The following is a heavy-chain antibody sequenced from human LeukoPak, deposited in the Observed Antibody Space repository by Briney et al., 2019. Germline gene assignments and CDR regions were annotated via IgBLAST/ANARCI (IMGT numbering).Heavy chain of an antibody. J-gene: IGHJ5*02. CDR2: ISAYNGNT. V-gene: IGHV1-18*01. CDR1: GYTFTSYG. D-gene: IGHD6-13*01. CDR3: ARDRRSVAAAGIIFDP. Sequence: ASVKVSCKASGYTFTSYGISWVRQAPGQGLEWMGWISAYNGNTNYAQKLQGRVTMTTDPSTSTAYMELRSLRSDDTAVYYCARDRRSVAAAGIIFDPWGQGTLVTVSS.